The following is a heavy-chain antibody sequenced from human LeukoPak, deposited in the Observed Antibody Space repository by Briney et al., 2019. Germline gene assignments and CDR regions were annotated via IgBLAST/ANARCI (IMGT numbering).Heavy chain of an antibody. D-gene: IGHD5-18*01. Sequence: SVKVSCKASGGTFSSYAISWVRQAPGQGLEWMGRIIPILGIANYAQKFQGRVTITADKSTSTAYMELSSLRSEDTAVYYCARGENGYSYGNFDYWGQGTLVTVSS. CDR1: GGTFSSYA. CDR2: IIPILGIA. CDR3: ARGENGYSYGNFDY. V-gene: IGHV1-69*04. J-gene: IGHJ4*02.